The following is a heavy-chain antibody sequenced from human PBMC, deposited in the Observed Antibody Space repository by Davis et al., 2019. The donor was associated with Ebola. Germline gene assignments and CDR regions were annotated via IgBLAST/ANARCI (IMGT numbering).Heavy chain of an antibody. CDR3: ARGHGMGWFDS. D-gene: IGHD1-14*01. J-gene: IGHJ5*01. CDR2: INHSGTT. CDR1: GGSFSGFY. V-gene: IGHV4-34*01. Sequence: SETLSLTCAVYGGSFSGFYWSWIRQPPGKGLEWIGEINHSGTTNSNPSLKSRVTLLLVTSKNQFSLKLSSVTAADTAVYYCARGHGMGWFDSWGRGTPVTVSS.